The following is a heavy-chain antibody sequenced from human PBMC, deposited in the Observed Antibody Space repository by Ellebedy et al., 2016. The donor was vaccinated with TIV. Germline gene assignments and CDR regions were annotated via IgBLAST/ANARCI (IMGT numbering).Heavy chain of an antibody. CDR3: ARDADYYDSSGYAHMTLFDY. J-gene: IGHJ4*02. Sequence: AASVKVSCKASGYTFTSYGISWVRQAPGQGLEWMGWISAYNGNTNSAQKLQGRVTLTTDTSTSTAYMELRNLRSDDTAVYYCARDADYYDSSGYAHMTLFDYWGQGTLVTVSS. V-gene: IGHV1-18*04. CDR2: ISAYNGNT. D-gene: IGHD3-22*01. CDR1: GYTFTSYG.